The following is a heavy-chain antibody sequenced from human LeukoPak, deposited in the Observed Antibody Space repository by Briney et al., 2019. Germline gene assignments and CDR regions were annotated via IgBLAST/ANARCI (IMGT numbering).Heavy chain of an antibody. CDR3: ARSLTRNAY. CDR1: GFAFGSYW. CDR2: IKEDGSEK. D-gene: IGHD3-9*01. Sequence: GGSQRLSCSASGFAFGSYWMNWVRQAPGKGLEWVANIKEDGSEKYYVDSVKGRFTIFRDNAKNSLYLQMNSLRAEDTAVYYCARSLTRNAYWGQGTLVTVSS. V-gene: IGHV3-7*01. J-gene: IGHJ4*02.